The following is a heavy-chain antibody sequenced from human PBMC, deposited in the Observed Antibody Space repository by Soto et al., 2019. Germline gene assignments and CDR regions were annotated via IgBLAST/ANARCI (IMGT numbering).Heavy chain of an antibody. D-gene: IGHD3-10*02. CDR2: ISGNGRNT. J-gene: IGHJ4*02. CDR3: DKDPHRGGNYYVFCFEY. V-gene: IGHV3-23*01. Sequence: EVHLSESGGGLARPGGSLRLSCVVSGFSFSSYAMTWVRQTPGKRLEWVSAISGNGRNTYYADSVKGRFTISRDNSRDTLYLQMNSLQVDDTATYYCDKDPHRGGNYYVFCFEYWGQGNLVTVSS. CDR1: GFSFSSYA.